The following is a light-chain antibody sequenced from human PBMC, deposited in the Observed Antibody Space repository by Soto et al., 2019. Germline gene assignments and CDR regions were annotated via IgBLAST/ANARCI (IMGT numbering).Light chain of an antibody. Sequence: IQFTQSPSSLSSSVLERFTITCRASQDIAIYLAWYQQKPGEAPKLLIYAASTLYGGVPSRFSGSGSGTDFALTITSLQAEDFATYFCKQSSAFPLTFGGGTKVDI. J-gene: IGKJ4*01. CDR1: QDIAIY. V-gene: IGKV1-9*01. CDR3: KQSSAFPLT. CDR2: AAS.